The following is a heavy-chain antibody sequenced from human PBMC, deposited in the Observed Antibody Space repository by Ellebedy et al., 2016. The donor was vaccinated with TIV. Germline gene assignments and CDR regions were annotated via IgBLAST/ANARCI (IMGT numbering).Heavy chain of an antibody. CDR1: GYTFNSYD. J-gene: IGHJ4*02. CDR3: ARASYDSSGTVNDY. CDR2: MDPNSGNT. D-gene: IGHD3-22*01. Sequence: AASVKVSCKASGYTFNSYDVHWARQATGQGLEWMGWMDPNSGNTGYAQKFRGRITMTRNTSISTAYMELNSLTSEDTAVYYCARASYDSSGTVNDYWGQGTLVTVSS. V-gene: IGHV1-8*01.